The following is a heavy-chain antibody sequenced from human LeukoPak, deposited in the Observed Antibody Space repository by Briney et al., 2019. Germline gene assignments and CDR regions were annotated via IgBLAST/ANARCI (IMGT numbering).Heavy chain of an antibody. CDR2: IIPILGIA. D-gene: IGHD5-18*01. Sequence: GASVKVSFTASGGTFSSYAISWVRQAPGQGLEWMGRIIPILGIANYAQKFQGRVTITADKSTSTAYMELSSLRSEDTAVYYCARDRGDSYGSRYYFDYWGQGTLVTVSS. V-gene: IGHV1-69*04. CDR3: ARDRGDSYGSRYYFDY. J-gene: IGHJ4*02. CDR1: GGTFSSYA.